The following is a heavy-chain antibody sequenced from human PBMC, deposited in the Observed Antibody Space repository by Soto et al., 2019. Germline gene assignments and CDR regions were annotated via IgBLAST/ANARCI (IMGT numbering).Heavy chain of an antibody. CDR3: AKENYGYHFDY. CDR2: ISWNSGSI. J-gene: IGHJ4*02. D-gene: IGHD5-18*01. CDR1: GFTFDDYA. V-gene: IGHV3-9*01. Sequence: LRLSCAASGFTFDDYAMHWVRQAPGKGLEWVSGISWNSGSIGYADSVKGRFTISRDNAKNSLYLQMNSLRAEDTALYYCAKENYGYHFDYWGQGTLVTVSS.